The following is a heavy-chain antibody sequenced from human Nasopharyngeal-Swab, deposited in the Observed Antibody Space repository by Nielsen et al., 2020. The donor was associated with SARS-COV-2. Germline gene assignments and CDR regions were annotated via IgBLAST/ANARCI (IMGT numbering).Heavy chain of an antibody. Sequence: WIRQSPGKGLEWVAVIWYDGSNKYYADSVKGRLTISRDNSKNTLYLQMNSLRAEDTAVYYCTTGTTGNPTYYHYYGMDVWGQGTTVTVSS. CDR2: IWYDGSNK. V-gene: IGHV3-33*01. CDR3: TTGTTGNPTYYHYYGMDV. J-gene: IGHJ6*02. D-gene: IGHD1-1*01.